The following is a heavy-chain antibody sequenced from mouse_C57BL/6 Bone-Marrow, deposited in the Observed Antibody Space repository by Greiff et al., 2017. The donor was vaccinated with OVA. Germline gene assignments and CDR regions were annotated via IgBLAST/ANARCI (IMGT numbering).Heavy chain of an antibody. CDR1: GYTFTSYW. CDR3: AISEDYYGPLDY. CDR2: IHPSDSDT. J-gene: IGHJ2*01. V-gene: IGHV1-74*01. D-gene: IGHD1-1*01. Sequence: QVQLKQPGAELVKPGASVKVSCKASGYTFTSYWMHWVKQRPGQGLEWIGRIHPSDSDTNYNQKFKGKATLTVDKSSSTAYMQLSSLTSEDSAVYYCAISEDYYGPLDYWGQGTTLTVSS.